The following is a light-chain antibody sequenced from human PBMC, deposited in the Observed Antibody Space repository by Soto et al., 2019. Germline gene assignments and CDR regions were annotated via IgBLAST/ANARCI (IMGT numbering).Light chain of an antibody. V-gene: IGKV1-39*01. Sequence: EIQMTHSPSSLSASTGDRATITCRASQSISSYLNWYQQKPGKAPKLLIYAASSLQSGVPSRFSGSRSGTDFTLTISSLQPEDFASYYSQQSYSTLLTFGGGTKVDIK. J-gene: IGKJ4*01. CDR2: AAS. CDR1: QSISSY. CDR3: QQSYSTLLT.